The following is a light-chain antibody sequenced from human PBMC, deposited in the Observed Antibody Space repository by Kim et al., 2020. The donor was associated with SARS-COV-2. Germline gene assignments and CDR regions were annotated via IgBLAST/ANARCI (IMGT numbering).Light chain of an antibody. CDR1: SDSIASNY. CDR2: EDN. J-gene: IGLJ2*01. V-gene: IGLV6-57*01. CDR3: QSYDGTTEV. Sequence: GKTVTIPCTRSSDSIASNYVQWYQQRPGSSPSTVIYEDNQRPSGVPDRFSDSIDISSDSASLTISGLETEDEADYYCQSYDGTTEVFGGGTRLTVL.